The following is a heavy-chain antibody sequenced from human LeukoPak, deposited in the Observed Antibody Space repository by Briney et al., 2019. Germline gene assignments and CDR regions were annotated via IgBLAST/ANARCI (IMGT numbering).Heavy chain of an antibody. J-gene: IGHJ4*02. CDR2: ISYDGRNI. CDR3: AKGPLRGTAAAIDY. V-gene: IGHV3-30*18. D-gene: IGHD2-2*01. CDR1: GFTFNNYG. Sequence: GKSLRLSCAASGFTFNNYGMHWVRQAPGKGLEWVAVISYDGRNIHYPDSVKGRFTISRDISTDTLWLQIDSLRTEDTAVYYCAKGPLRGTAAAIDYWGQGTLVTVSS.